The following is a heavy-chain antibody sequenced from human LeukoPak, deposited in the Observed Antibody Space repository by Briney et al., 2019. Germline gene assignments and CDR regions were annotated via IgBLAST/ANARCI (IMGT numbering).Heavy chain of an antibody. CDR3: ARWGDITTGFDY. J-gene: IGHJ4*02. CDR2: IYYSGST. CDR1: GGSISSDY. V-gene: IGHV4-59*08. D-gene: IGHD3-16*01. Sequence: SETLSLTCTVSGGSISSDYWSWIRQPPGKGLEWIGYIYYSGSTNYNPSLKSRVTISVDTSKNQFSLKLSSVTAADTAVYYCARWGDITTGFDYWGQGTLVTVSS.